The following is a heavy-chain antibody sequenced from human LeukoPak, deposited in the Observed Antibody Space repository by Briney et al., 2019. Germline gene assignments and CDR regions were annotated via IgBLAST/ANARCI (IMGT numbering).Heavy chain of an antibody. J-gene: IGHJ4*02. CDR1: GGSISSYY. V-gene: IGHV4-59*12. CDR2: IYYSGST. CDR3: ARGSRYGGYADY. D-gene: IGHD5-12*01. Sequence: SETLSLTCTVSGGSISSYYWSWIRQPPGKGLEWIGYIYYSGSTNYNPSLKSRVTISVDTSKNQFSLKLSSVTAADTAVYYCARGSRYGGYADYWGQGTLVTVSS.